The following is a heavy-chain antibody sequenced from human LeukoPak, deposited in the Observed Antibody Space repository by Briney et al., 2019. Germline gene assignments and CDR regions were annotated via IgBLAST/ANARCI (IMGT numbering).Heavy chain of an antibody. CDR2: ISSSGSTI. Sequence: GGSLRLSCAASGFTFSSYEMNWVRQAPGKGLEWVSYISSSGSTIYYADSVKGRFTISRDNAKNSLYLQMNSLRAEDTAVYYCARVTMVRGDYYYYMDVWGKGTTVTVSS. CDR3: ARVTMVRGDYYYYMDV. D-gene: IGHD3-10*01. CDR1: GFTFSSYE. J-gene: IGHJ6*03. V-gene: IGHV3-48*03.